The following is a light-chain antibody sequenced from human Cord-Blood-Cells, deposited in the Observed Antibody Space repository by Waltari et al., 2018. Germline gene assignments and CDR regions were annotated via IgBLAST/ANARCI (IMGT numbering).Light chain of an antibody. V-gene: IGKV3-15*01. CDR2: CAS. Sequence: EIVMTQSLATLSVSPGERPTLPCRAGQSVSSNLAWYQQKPRQAPTPLIYCASTSATGITARFSGSGCGTEYTLPISSLQSEDFAVYYCQQYNNWPRTFGQGTKVEIK. CDR1: QSVSSN. J-gene: IGKJ1*01. CDR3: QQYNNWPRT.